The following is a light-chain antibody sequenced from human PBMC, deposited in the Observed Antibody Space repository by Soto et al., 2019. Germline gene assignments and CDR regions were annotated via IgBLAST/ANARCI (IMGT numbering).Light chain of an antibody. V-gene: IGKV1-39*01. J-gene: IGKJ4*01. CDR3: QQGFSTPLT. Sequence: DIQMTQSPSSLSASVGDRVTITCRASQSVSRYLNWYQQKPGRAPKLLISTASSLQSGVPSRFSGSGSGTDFTLTISSLQPEDFDTYYCQQGFSTPLTFGGGTKVDIK. CDR1: QSVSRY. CDR2: TAS.